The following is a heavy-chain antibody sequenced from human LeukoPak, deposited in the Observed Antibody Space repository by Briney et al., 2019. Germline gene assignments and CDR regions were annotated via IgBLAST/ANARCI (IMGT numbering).Heavy chain of an antibody. CDR2: ISGGGGGT. CDR1: GFTFSSYS. J-gene: IGHJ4*02. D-gene: IGHD5-18*01. V-gene: IGHV3-23*01. CDR3: AKAFPYSNDWRYFDY. Sequence: GGSLRLSCAASGFTFSSYSMSWVRQAPGKGLEWVSSISGGGGGTYYADSVKGRFTISRDNSKNTLYLQMNSLRAEDTAVYYCAKAFPYSNDWRYFDYWGQGTLVTVSS.